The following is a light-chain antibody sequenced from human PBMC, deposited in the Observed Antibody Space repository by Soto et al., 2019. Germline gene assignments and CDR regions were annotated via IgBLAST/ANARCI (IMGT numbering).Light chain of an antibody. V-gene: IGKV3-15*01. CDR2: VAS. CDR3: QQFNNWPPWT. CDR1: QNVGSY. Sequence: EIVLTQSPAALSLSPGERATLSCRASQNVGSYLAWYQQKPGQAPRLLIYVASTRATDVPARFSGSGSGTEFTLTISSLQSEDFAVYYCQQFNNWPPWTFGQGTKVDIK. J-gene: IGKJ1*01.